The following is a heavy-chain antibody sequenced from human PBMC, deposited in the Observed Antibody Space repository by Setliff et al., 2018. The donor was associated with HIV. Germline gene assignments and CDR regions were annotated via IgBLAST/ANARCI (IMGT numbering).Heavy chain of an antibody. Sequence: LSLTCAVSGGSISSNWWSWVRQSPGKGLEWIGEIYHSGSTHYNPSLQSRVTISVDKSKSQFSLKLNSVTAADTAVYYCARNSQKGIQPLLLASWGPGTLVTVSS. CDR1: GGSISSNW. V-gene: IGHV4-4*02. J-gene: IGHJ4*02. D-gene: IGHD1-1*01. CDR3: ARNSQKGIQPLLLAS. CDR2: IYHSGST.